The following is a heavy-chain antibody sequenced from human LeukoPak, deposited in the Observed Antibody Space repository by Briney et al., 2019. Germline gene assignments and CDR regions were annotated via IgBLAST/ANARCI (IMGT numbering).Heavy chain of an antibody. CDR2: INSDGINT. V-gene: IGHV3-74*01. CDR3: ARDLGQYYDTSDNWFAP. CDR1: GFTFSNYW. Sequence: GGSLRLSCAASGFTFSNYWMHWGRQAPGKGLVWVSRINSDGINTSYADSVKGRFTISRDNAKNTLNLQMNSLRAEDTAVYYCARDLGQYYDTSDNWFAPWGQGTLVTVSS. J-gene: IGHJ5*02. D-gene: IGHD3-22*01.